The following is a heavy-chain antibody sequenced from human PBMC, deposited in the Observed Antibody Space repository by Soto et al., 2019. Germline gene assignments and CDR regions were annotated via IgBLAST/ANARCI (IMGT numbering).Heavy chain of an antibody. Sequence: EVQVLESGGGLEQPGGSLRLSCVASGLTFRSYVMNWVRQAPGKGLEWVSGISGRGDTTHYADSVKGRFTISRDNSKNTVFLKMKSLRAEDTAVYYCAKTRLYDSPDYHRDARDVWGQGTRVTVSS. CDR2: ISGRGDTT. CDR3: AKTRLYDSPDYHRDARDV. D-gene: IGHD3-22*01. V-gene: IGHV3-23*01. J-gene: IGHJ3*01. CDR1: GLTFRSYV.